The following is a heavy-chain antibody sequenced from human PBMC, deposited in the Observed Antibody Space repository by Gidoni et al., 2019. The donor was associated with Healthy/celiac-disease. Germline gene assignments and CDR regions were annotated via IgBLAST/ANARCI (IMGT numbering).Heavy chain of an antibody. Sequence: QVQLQESGPGLVKPSETLSLTCTVSGGSISSYYWSWIRQPPGKGLEWIGRIYTSGSTNYNPSLKSRVTMSVDTSKNQFSLKLSSVTAADTAVYYCARGGIYYYDSSGYYEGYYYYGMDVWGQGTTVTVSS. V-gene: IGHV4-4*07. J-gene: IGHJ6*02. CDR3: ARGGIYYYDSSGYYEGYYYYGMDV. D-gene: IGHD3-22*01. CDR1: GGSISSYY. CDR2: IYTSGST.